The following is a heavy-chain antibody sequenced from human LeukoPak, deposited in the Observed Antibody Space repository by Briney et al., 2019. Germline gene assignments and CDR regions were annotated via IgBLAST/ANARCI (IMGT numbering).Heavy chain of an antibody. CDR3: AKDISGLDDSSGNVLDY. CDR2: IIGGVGST. V-gene: IGHV3-23*01. CDR1: ASTLSSYA. J-gene: IGHJ4*02. Sequence: GGSLSLSCALSASTLSSYAMGWVRQPPGKGRGWVSSIIGGVGSTYYTDSVKGRLSLSRDNSQNTLYLQMSSLRAEDTALCYCAKDISGLDDSSGNVLDYWGEGTLVTVSS. D-gene: IGHD3-22*01.